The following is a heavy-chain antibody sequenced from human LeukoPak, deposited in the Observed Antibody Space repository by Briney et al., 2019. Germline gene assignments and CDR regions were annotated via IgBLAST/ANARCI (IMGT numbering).Heavy chain of an antibody. CDR1: GFTFSSYE. D-gene: IGHD3-10*02. CDR3: AELGITMIGGV. Sequence: GSLRLSCAASGFTFSSYEMNWVRQAPGKGLEWVSYISSSGSTIYYADSVKGRFTISRDNAKNSLYLQMNSLRAEDTAVYYCAELGITMIGGVWGKGTTATISS. J-gene: IGHJ6*04. CDR2: ISSSGSTI. V-gene: IGHV3-48*03.